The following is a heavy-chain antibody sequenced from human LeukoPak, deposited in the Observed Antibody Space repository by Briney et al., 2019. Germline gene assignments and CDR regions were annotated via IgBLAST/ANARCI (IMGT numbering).Heavy chain of an antibody. V-gene: IGHV3-23*01. J-gene: IGHJ6*02. CDR3: AKSRSSGGYGMDV. CDR1: GFTFSSYE. Sequence: GGSLRLSCAASGFTFSSYEMNWVRQGPGKGLEWVSSISGTGGGASYADSVKGRLTISRDTSEKMLYLQMNSLRAEDTAVYYCAKSRSSGGYGMDVWGQGTTVIVFS. CDR2: ISGTGGGA. D-gene: IGHD2-15*01.